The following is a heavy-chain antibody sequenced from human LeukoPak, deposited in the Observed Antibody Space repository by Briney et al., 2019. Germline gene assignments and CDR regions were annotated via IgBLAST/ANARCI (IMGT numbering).Heavy chain of an antibody. D-gene: IGHD6-19*01. Sequence: GGSLRLSCAASETTVSSNYMSWVRQAPGKGLEWVSVIYSGGSTYYADSVKGRFTISRDNSKNTLYLQMNSLRAEDTAVYYCARGPEDIAVAVSDAFDIWGQGTMVTVSS. CDR3: ARGPEDIAVAVSDAFDI. V-gene: IGHV3-53*05. J-gene: IGHJ3*02. CDR1: ETTVSSNY. CDR2: IYSGGST.